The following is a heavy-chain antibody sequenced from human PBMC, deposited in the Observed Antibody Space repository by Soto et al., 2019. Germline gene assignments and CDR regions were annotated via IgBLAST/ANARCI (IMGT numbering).Heavy chain of an antibody. J-gene: IGHJ6*02. V-gene: IGHV3-30*18. CDR2: ILYDGTNK. Sequence: QVQLVESGGGVVQPGRSLRLSCAASGFTFSSYGMHWVRQAPGKGLEWVAVILYDGTNKYYADSVKGRFTISRDNPKNTVYLQMNSPRPEDTAVYYCAKQGKDFYDTGRGMDVWGQGTTVTVSS. D-gene: IGHD3-22*01. CDR1: GFTFSSYG. CDR3: AKQGKDFYDTGRGMDV.